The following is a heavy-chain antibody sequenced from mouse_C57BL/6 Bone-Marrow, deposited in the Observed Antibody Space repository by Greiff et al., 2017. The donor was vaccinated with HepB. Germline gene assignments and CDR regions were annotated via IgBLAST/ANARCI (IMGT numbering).Heavy chain of an antibody. Sequence: EVQGVESGGDLVKPGGSLKLSCAASGFTFSSYGMSWVRQTPDKRLEWVATISSGGSYTYYPDSVKGRFTISRDNAKNTLYLQMSSLKSEDTAMYYCARDNYDGYYETDFDYWGQGTTLTVSS. CDR1: GFTFSSYG. CDR3: ARDNYDGYYETDFDY. D-gene: IGHD2-3*01. J-gene: IGHJ2*01. CDR2: ISSGGSYT. V-gene: IGHV5-6*01.